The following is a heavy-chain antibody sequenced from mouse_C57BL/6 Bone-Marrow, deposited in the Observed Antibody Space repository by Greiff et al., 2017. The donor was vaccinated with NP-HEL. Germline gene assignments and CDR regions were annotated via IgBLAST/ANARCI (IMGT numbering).Heavy chain of an antibody. CDR3: ERRDRDAFAY. V-gene: IGHV1-18*01. J-gene: IGHJ3*01. D-gene: IGHD3-3*01. Sequence: EVQLQQSGPELVKPGASVKIPCTASGYTFTDYNMDWVKQSHGKSLEWIGDINPNNGGTIYNQKFKGKATLTVDKSSSTAYMELRSLTSEDAAVYYCERRDRDAFAYWGQGTLVTVSA. CDR1: GYTFTDYN. CDR2: INPNNGGT.